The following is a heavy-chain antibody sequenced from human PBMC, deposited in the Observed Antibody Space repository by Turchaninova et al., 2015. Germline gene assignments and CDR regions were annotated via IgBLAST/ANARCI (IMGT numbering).Heavy chain of an antibody. D-gene: IGHD3-3*01. CDR3: ARGRGGLFTALPDY. CDR1: GGSFSGFY. Sequence: QVQLQQWGAGLLKPSETLSLTCAVYGGSFSGFYWSWIRQPPGTGLGWIGEINHSESTNYNPSLQIRVTISVDASKNRFSLKLTSVTAADTAVYYCARGRGGLFTALPDYWGQGTLVTVSS. V-gene: IGHV4-34*01. CDR2: INHSEST. J-gene: IGHJ4*02.